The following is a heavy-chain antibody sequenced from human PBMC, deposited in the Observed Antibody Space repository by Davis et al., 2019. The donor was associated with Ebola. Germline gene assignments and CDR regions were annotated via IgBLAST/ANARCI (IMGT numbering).Heavy chain of an antibody. J-gene: IGHJ6*02. CDR1: GFTFSSYE. V-gene: IGHV3-48*03. D-gene: IGHD2-8*01. CDR3: AREGVNGKRYYYYYGMDV. CDR2: ISSSGSTI. Sequence: GESLKISCAASGFTFSSYEMNWVRQAPGKGLEWVSYISSSGSTIYYADSVKGRFTISRDNSKNTLYLQMNSLRAEDTAVYYCAREGVNGKRYYYYYGMDVWGQGTTVTVSS.